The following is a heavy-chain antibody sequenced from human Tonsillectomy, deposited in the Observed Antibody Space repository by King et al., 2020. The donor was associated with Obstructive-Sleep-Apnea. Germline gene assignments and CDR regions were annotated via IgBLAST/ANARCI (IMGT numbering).Heavy chain of an antibody. CDR3: ARDSGDRGYDSRPI. J-gene: IGHJ4*02. CDR1: GFTFSSYS. CDR2: ITSSSNTI. V-gene: IGHV3-48*04. D-gene: IGHD5-12*01. Sequence: QLVQSGGGLVQPGGSLRLSCAASGFTFSSYSMNWVRQAPGKGLEWVSYITSSSNTIYYADSVRGRFTISSDNAKNLLYLQMNSLRAEDTAVYYCARDSGDRGYDSRPIWGQRILVTVSS.